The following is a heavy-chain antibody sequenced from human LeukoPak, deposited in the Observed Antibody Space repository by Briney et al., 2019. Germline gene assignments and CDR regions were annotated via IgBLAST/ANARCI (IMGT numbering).Heavy chain of an antibody. J-gene: IGHJ4*02. CDR2: ISYDGSNK. Sequence: PGGSLRLSCAASGFTFSSYGMHWVRQAPGKGLEWVAVISYDGSNKYYADSVKGRFTISRDNSKNTLYLQMNSLRAEDTAVYYCASYCSSTSCYSPIDYWGQGTLVTVSS. CDR1: GFTFSSYG. V-gene: IGHV3-30*03. CDR3: ASYCSSTSCYSPIDY. D-gene: IGHD2-2*01.